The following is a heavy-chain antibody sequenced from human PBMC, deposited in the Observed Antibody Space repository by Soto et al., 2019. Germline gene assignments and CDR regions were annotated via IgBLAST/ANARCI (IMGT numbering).Heavy chain of an antibody. CDR3: ARERALLLWFGELINWFDP. CDR2: INHSGST. J-gene: IGHJ5*02. Sequence: QVQLQQWGAGLLKPSETLSLTCAVYGGSFSGYYWSWIRQPPGKGLEWIGEINHSGSTNYNPSLKSRVTISVDTSKIQFSLKLSSVTAADTAVYYCARERALLLWFGELINWFDPWGQGTLVTVSS. D-gene: IGHD3-10*01. CDR1: GGSFSGYY. V-gene: IGHV4-34*01.